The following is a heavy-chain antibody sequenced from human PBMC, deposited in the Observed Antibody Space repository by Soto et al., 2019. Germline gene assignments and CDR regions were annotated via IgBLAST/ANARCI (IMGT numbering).Heavy chain of an antibody. V-gene: IGHV3-21*01. J-gene: IGHJ6*03. D-gene: IGHD6-6*01. CDR3: AREGKQLVGYYYYYMDV. Sequence: EVQLVESGGGLVKPGGSLRLSCAASGFTFSSYSMNWVRQAPGKGLEWVSSISSSSSYIYYADSVKGRFTISRDNAKNSLYLQMNSLRAEDTAVYYCAREGKQLVGYYYYYMDVWGKGTTVTVSS. CDR1: GFTFSSYS. CDR2: ISSSSSYI.